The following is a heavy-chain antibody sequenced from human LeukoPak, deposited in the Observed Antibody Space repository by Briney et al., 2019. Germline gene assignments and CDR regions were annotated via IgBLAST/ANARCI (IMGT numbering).Heavy chain of an antibody. CDR3: ARAPSEIGGYYPEYFRH. CDR2: IKSDGST. J-gene: IGHJ1*01. CDR1: GFTFSSYW. D-gene: IGHD3-22*01. V-gene: IGHV3-74*01. Sequence: GWSLRLSCAASGFTFSSYWMHWVRQAPGKGLVWVSRIKSDGSTNYADSVKGRFTISRDNAKNTLSLQMNSPRAEDTGVYYCARAPSEIGGYYPEYFRHWGQGTLVTVSS.